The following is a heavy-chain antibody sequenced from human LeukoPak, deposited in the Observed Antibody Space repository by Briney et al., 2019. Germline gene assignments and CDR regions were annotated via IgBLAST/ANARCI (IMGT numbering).Heavy chain of an antibody. D-gene: IGHD1-26*01. CDR3: ARAGQWELRRGFDP. V-gene: IGHV7-4-1*02. CDR2: INTNTGNP. Sequence: ASVKVSCKASGYTFTSYAMNWVRQAPGQGLEWMGWINTNTGNPTYDQGFTGRFVFSLDTSVSTAYLQISSLKAEDTAVYYCARAGQWELRRGFDPWGQGTLVTVSS. CDR1: GYTFTSYA. J-gene: IGHJ5*02.